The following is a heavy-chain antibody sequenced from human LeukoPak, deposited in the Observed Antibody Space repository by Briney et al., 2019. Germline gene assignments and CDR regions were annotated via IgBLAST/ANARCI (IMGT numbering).Heavy chain of an antibody. D-gene: IGHD3-16*01. CDR3: AREGGGK. J-gene: IGHJ4*02. V-gene: IGHV3-30*02. Sequence: GGSLRLSCAASGFTFSRHGMHWVRQAPDKGLEWVAFIRYDGSDKYYADSVKGRFTISRDNSKNTLYLQMNSLRAEDTAVYYCAREGGGKWGQGTLVTVSS. CDR2: IRYDGSDK. CDR1: GFTFSRHG.